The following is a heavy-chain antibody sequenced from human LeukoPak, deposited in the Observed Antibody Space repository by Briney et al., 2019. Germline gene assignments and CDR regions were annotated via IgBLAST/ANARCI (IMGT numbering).Heavy chain of an antibody. V-gene: IGHV3-74*01. CDR3: ARPTKEGSSWYWWFDP. CDR1: GFTFSSYW. Sequence: GGSLRLSCAASGFTFSSYWMHWVRQAPGKGLVWVSRINNDGSGTSYADSVKGRFTISRDNAKNTLYLQMNSLRAEDTAVYYCARPTKEGSSWYWWFDPWGQGTLVTVSS. D-gene: IGHD6-13*01. J-gene: IGHJ5*02. CDR2: INNDGSGT.